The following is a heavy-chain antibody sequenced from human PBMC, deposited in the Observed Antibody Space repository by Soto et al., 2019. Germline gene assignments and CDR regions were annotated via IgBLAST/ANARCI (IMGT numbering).Heavy chain of an antibody. CDR3: ARDPIVVVPAAMFFAANWFDP. D-gene: IGHD2-2*01. J-gene: IGHJ5*02. Sequence: GGSLRLSCAASGFTFSSYSMNWVRQAPGKGLEWVSSISSSSSYIYYADSVKGRFTISRDNAKNSLYLQMNSLRAEDTAVYYCARDPIVVVPAAMFFAANWFDPWGQGTLVTVSS. V-gene: IGHV3-21*01. CDR2: ISSSSSYI. CDR1: GFTFSSYS.